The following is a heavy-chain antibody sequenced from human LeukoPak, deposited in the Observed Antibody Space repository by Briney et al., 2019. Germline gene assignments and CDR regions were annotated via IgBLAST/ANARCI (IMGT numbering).Heavy chain of an antibody. D-gene: IGHD2-15*01. CDR3: ATRVGGAFH. Sequence: GESLKISCKGSGYSFATYWIGWMRQMPGKGLEWTAIILPGNSDVAYSPSLQGQVTISADESISTAYLQWSSLKASDSAIYYCATRVGGAFHWGLGTLVTVSP. V-gene: IGHV5-51*01. J-gene: IGHJ4*02. CDR1: GYSFATYW. CDR2: ILPGNSDV.